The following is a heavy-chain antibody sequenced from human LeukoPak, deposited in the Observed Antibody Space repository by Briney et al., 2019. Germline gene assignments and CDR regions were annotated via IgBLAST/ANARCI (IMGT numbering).Heavy chain of an antibody. CDR2: ISGSGGST. CDR1: GFTFSSYA. CDR3: AKEVKDTGYYHLDN. J-gene: IGHJ4*02. D-gene: IGHD3-3*01. V-gene: IGHV3-23*01. Sequence: GGSLRLSCAASGFTFSSYAMSWVRQATGKGLEWVSAISGSGGSTYYADSVKGRFTISRDNSKNTLYLQMNRLRDEDTALFYCAKEVKDTGYYHLDNWGQGTLVTVSS.